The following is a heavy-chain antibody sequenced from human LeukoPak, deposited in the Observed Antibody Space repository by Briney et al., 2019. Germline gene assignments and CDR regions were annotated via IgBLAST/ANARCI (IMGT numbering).Heavy chain of an antibody. Sequence: GSLRLSCAASGFTVSSNYMTWIRQAPGKGLEWIGRIYTSGSTNYNPSLKSRVTMSVDTSKNQFSLKLSSVTAADTAVYYCARYGYSGYDSDWFDPWGQGTLVTVSS. CDR1: GFTVSSNY. D-gene: IGHD5-12*01. V-gene: IGHV4-4*07. CDR2: IYTSGST. CDR3: ARYGYSGYDSDWFDP. J-gene: IGHJ5*02.